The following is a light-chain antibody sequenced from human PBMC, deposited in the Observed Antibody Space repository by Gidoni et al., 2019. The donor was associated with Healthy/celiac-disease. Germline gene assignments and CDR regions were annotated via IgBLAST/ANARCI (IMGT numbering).Light chain of an antibody. Sequence: QSALTQPASVSGCPGQSITISCTGTSSDVGGYNYVSWYQQHPGKAPKLMIYEVSNRPSGVSNLFSGSTSGNPASLTISGLQAEDEADYYCSSYTSSSTPYVFGTGTKVTVL. CDR2: EVS. J-gene: IGLJ1*01. CDR1: SSDVGGYNY. CDR3: SSYTSSSTPYV. V-gene: IGLV2-14*01.